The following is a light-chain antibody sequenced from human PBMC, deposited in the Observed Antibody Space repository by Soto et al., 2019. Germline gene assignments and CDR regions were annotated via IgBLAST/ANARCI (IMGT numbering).Light chain of an antibody. V-gene: IGKV1-39*01. Sequence: DIPMTQSPSSLSASVGDRVTIACRSSQYISTFLNWYQQKPGKAPKLLIYATTSLQSGVPSRFSGSGSGTDFTLTISSLQPEDFATYYCQQSDSTPVTFGQGTKLEIK. CDR1: QYISTF. CDR3: QQSDSTPVT. CDR2: ATT. J-gene: IGKJ2*01.